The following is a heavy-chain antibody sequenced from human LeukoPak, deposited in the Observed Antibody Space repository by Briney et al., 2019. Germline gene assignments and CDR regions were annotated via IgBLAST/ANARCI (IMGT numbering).Heavy chain of an antibody. V-gene: IGHV1-69*13. CDR1: GGTFSSYA. Sequence: GASVKVSFKASGGTFSSYAISWVRQAPGQGLEWMGGIIPIFGTANYAQKFQGRVTITADESTSTAYMELSSLRSEDTAVYYCARDAFQDVMMTPNWFDPWGQGTLVTVSS. J-gene: IGHJ5*02. CDR3: ARDAFQDVMMTPNWFDP. CDR2: IIPIFGTA. D-gene: IGHD2/OR15-2a*01.